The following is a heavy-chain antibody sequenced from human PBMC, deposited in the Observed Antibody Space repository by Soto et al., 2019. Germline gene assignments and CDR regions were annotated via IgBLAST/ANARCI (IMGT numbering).Heavy chain of an antibody. V-gene: IGHV3-74*03. D-gene: IGHD5-18*01. CDR1: GFTFSRYW. Sequence: EVQLVESGGGLVQPGGSLRLSCAASGFTFSRYWMHWVRQAPGKGLVWVSHIKSDATITTYADSVKGRFTISRDNAKSTVYLEMNSLRDEDTAVYYCVPGGDKYGNDAFDIWGQGTVVTVSS. CDR3: VPGGDKYGNDAFDI. CDR2: IKSDATIT. J-gene: IGHJ3*02.